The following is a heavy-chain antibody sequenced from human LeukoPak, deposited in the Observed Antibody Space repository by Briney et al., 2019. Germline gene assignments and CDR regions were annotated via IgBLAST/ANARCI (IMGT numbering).Heavy chain of an antibody. Sequence: GGSLRLSCAASGFTFSSYGMSWVRQAPGKGLEWVSTISGYGDSTYADSVKGRFSVSRDNSKNTLYLQMNSLRAEDTAVYYCAKFYGDYYYYYYMDVWGKGTTVTVSS. CDR1: GFTFSSYG. V-gene: IGHV3-23*01. D-gene: IGHD4-17*01. CDR2: ISGYGDST. J-gene: IGHJ6*03. CDR3: AKFYGDYYYYYYMDV.